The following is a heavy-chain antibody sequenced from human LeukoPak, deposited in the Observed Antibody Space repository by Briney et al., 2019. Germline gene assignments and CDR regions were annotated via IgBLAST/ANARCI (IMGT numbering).Heavy chain of an antibody. CDR3: AKPKAHCSSTSCYVGGFDY. CDR2: ISGSGGST. Sequence: GGSLRLSCAASGFTFNNYGMNWVRQAPGKGLEWVSAISGSGGSTYYADSVKGRFTISRDNSKNTLYLQMNSLRAEDTAVYYCAKPKAHCSSTSCYVGGFDYWGQGTLVTVSS. V-gene: IGHV3-23*01. CDR1: GFTFNNYG. J-gene: IGHJ4*02. D-gene: IGHD2-2*01.